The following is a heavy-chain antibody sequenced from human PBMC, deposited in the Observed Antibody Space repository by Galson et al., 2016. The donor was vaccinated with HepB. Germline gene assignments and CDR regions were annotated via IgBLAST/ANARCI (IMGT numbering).Heavy chain of an antibody. CDR1: GFTFTDYY. D-gene: IGHD1-7*01. CDR2: IDVSSTYT. J-gene: IGHJ4*02. Sequence: SLRLSCAASGFTFTDYYMSWIRQAPGKGLEWISFIDVSSTYTNYADSVKGRFTISRDNAKNSLYLQMNSLRAEDTAVYYCARYTGTTFGPELDYWGQGTLVTVSS. CDR3: ARYTGTTFGPELDY. V-gene: IGHV3-11*06.